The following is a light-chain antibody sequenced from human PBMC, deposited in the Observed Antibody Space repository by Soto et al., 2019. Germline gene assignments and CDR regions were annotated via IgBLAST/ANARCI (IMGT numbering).Light chain of an antibody. Sequence: EIVLTQSPGTLSLSPGERATLSCRASQSLSSSYLAWYQQAPGQAPRLLIYGASSRATGIPDRFSVSGSGTEFTLTISRLEPEDFAVYYCQHFGSSRLTFGRGTKVEI. CDR2: GAS. CDR3: QHFGSSRLT. V-gene: IGKV3-20*01. CDR1: QSLSSSY. J-gene: IGKJ4*01.